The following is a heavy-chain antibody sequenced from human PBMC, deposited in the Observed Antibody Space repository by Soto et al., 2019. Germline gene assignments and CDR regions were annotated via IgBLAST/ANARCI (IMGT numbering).Heavy chain of an antibody. D-gene: IGHD3-10*01. CDR2: IRSKTDGGST. CDR3: TTGESIMVPGVSLY. CDR1: GFTFTDAW. V-gene: IGHV3-15*01. Sequence: PGGSLRLSCAASGFTFTDAWMSWVRQAPGKGLEWVGRIRSKTDGGSTDYAAPVKGRFIISRDDSRNTLYLQMNSLKTEDTAVYYCTTGESIMVPGVSLYWGRGTTVTVSS. J-gene: IGHJ6*02.